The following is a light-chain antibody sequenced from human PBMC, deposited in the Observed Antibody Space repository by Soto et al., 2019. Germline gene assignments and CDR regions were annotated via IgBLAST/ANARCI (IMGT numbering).Light chain of an antibody. Sequence: DIQMTQSPSSLSASVGEGVTITCRASQSISSYLNWYQQKPGKAPKLLIYAASSLQSGVPSRFSGSGSGTDFTLTISSLQPDDFATYYCQQYNTYPWTFGQGTKVDIK. CDR1: QSISSY. J-gene: IGKJ1*01. CDR2: AAS. V-gene: IGKV1-39*01. CDR3: QQYNTYPWT.